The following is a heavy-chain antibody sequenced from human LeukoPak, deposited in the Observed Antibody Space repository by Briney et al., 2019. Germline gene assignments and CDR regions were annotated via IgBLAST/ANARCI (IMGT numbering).Heavy chain of an antibody. V-gene: IGHV3-53*01. CDR3: ARDNNSSGWYYFDY. Sequence: GGSLRLSCAASGFTFSDYYMSWVRQAPGKGLEWVSVIYSGGSTYYADSVKGRFTISRDNSKNTLYLQMYSLRAEDTAVYYCARDNNSSGWYYFDYWGQGTLVTVSS. D-gene: IGHD6-19*01. CDR1: GFTFSDYY. J-gene: IGHJ4*02. CDR2: IYSGGST.